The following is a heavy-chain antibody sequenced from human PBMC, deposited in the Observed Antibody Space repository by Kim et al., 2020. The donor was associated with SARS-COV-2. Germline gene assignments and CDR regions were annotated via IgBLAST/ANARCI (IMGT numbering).Heavy chain of an antibody. V-gene: IGHV4-4*02. CDR1: GGTISSSNW. D-gene: IGHD3-10*01. CDR3: ARGNLWPEQDHWFDP. Sequence: SETLSLTCAVSGGTISSSNWWSWVRQPPGKVLEWIGEINHSGSTNYNPSLKSRVTISVDKTKNQFSLKLNSVTAADTAVYYCARGNLWPEQDHWFDPWGQGTLVTVSS. CDR2: INHSGST. J-gene: IGHJ5*02.